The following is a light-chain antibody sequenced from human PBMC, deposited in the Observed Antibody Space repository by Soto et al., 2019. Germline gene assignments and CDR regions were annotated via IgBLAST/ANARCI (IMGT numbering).Light chain of an antibody. Sequence: IVLTQSPATLSLSPRERATLSCRASQSVSSYLAWYQQKPGQAPRLLIYDASNRATGIPARFSGSGSGTDFTLTISSLEPEDFAVYYCQQRSNWPLITFGQGTRLEIK. CDR2: DAS. CDR1: QSVSSY. J-gene: IGKJ5*01. V-gene: IGKV3-11*01. CDR3: QQRSNWPLIT.